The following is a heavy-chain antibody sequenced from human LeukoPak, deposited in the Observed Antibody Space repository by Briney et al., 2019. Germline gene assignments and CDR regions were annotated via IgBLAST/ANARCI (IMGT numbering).Heavy chain of an antibody. D-gene: IGHD5-12*01. CDR3: ARAGGWGLRWLDP. V-gene: IGHV4-34*01. CDR2: INHSGST. J-gene: IGHJ5*02. Sequence: SETLSLTCAVYGGSFSGYYWSWIRQPPGKGLEWIGEINHSGSTNYNPSLKSRVTISVDTSKNQFSLKLSSVTAADTAVYYCARAGGWGLRWLDPWGQGTLVTVSS. CDR1: GGSFSGYY.